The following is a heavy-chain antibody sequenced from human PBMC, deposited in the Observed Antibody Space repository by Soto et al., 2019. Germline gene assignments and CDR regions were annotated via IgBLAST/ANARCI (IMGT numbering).Heavy chain of an antibody. J-gene: IGHJ5*02. CDR2: INHSGST. Sequence: SETLSLTCAVYGGSFSGYYWSWLRQPPGNGLEWIGEINHSGSTNYNPSLKSRVTISVDTSKNQFSLKVTSVTAADTAVYYCATANWSHHYFDPWGQGTLVTVSS. V-gene: IGHV4-34*01. CDR1: GGSFSGYY. D-gene: IGHD1-1*01. CDR3: ATANWSHHYFDP.